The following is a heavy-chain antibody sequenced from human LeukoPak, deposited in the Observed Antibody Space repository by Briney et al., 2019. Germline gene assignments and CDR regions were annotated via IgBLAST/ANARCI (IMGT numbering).Heavy chain of an antibody. CDR2: ISWDSGNA. D-gene: IGHD6-13*01. Sequence: GGSLRLSCAASGFTFNDYAMHWVRQAPGEGLEWVSLISWDSGNAYYADSVKGRFTISRDNSKNSLSLQMNSLRAEDTALYYCAKGPGAAVGKRYIQHWGQGTLVTVSS. CDR3: AKGPGAAVGKRYIQH. CDR1: GFTFNDYA. J-gene: IGHJ1*01. V-gene: IGHV3-43D*03.